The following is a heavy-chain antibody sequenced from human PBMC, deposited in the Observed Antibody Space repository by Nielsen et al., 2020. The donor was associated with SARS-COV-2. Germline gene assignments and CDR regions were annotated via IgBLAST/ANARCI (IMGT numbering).Heavy chain of an antibody. V-gene: IGHV4-59*12. CDR3: ARDYYDSSGYYSGAFDI. J-gene: IGHJ3*02. Sequence: SETLSLTCTVSGGSISSYYWSWIRQPPGKGLEWIGYIYYSGSTYYNPSLKSRVTISVDTSKNQFSLKLSSVTAADTAVYYCARDYYDSSGYYSGAFDIWGQGTMVTVSS. CDR2: IYYSGST. CDR1: GGSISSYY. D-gene: IGHD3-22*01.